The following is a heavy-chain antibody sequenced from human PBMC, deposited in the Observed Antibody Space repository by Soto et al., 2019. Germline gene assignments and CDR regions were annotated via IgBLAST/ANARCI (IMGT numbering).Heavy chain of an antibody. CDR3: SRETKYYDFWSGYSLPYYYYYYMDV. V-gene: IGHV3-11*01. CDR1: GFTFSDYY. D-gene: IGHD3-3*01. J-gene: IGHJ6*03. CDR2: ISSSGSTI. Sequence: PGGSLRLSCAASGFTFSDYYMSWIRQAPGKGLEWVSYISSSGSTIYYADSVKGRFTISRDNAKNSLYLQMNSLRAEDTAVYYCSRETKYYDFWSGYSLPYYYYYYMDVWGKGTTVTVSS.